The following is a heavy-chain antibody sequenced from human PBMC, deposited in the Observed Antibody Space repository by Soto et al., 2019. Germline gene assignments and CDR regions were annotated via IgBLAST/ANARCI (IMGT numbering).Heavy chain of an antibody. CDR2: IFYSGTT. Sequence: SETLSLTCTVSGGSISSGGYYWSWIRQHPGKGLEWIGYIFYSGTTYYNPSLKSRVTISVDTSKNQFSLKLSSVTAADTAVYYCARGIRGYSGYVFGNWFDPWGQGTLVTVSS. CDR1: GGSISSGGYY. V-gene: IGHV4-31*03. D-gene: IGHD5-12*01. CDR3: ARGIRGYSGYVFGNWFDP. J-gene: IGHJ5*02.